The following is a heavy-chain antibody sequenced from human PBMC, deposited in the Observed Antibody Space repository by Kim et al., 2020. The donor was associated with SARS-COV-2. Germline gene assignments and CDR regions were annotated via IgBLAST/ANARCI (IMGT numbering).Heavy chain of an antibody. V-gene: IGHV3-33*06. CDR3: AKEGRYYYGSGIPGRYFQH. CDR2: IWYDGSNK. CDR1: GFTFSSYG. J-gene: IGHJ1*01. Sequence: GGSLRLSCAASGFTFSSYGMHWVRQAPGKGLEWVAVIWYDGSNKYYADSVKGRFTISRDNSKNTLYLQMNSLRAEDTAVYYCAKEGRYYYGSGIPGRYFQHWGQGTLVTVSS. D-gene: IGHD3-10*01.